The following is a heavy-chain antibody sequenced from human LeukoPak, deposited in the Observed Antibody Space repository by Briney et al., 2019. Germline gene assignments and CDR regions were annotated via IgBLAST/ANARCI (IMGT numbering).Heavy chain of an antibody. D-gene: IGHD3-22*01. Sequence: PGGSLRLSCAASGFTFSDYSMNWVRQAPGKGLEWVSSISSSMTYIYYADSVTGPFTISRDNAKNSLYLQMNSLRAEDTAVYYCARVPWDSSSYYPIDYWGQGILVTVSS. J-gene: IGHJ4*02. V-gene: IGHV3-21*01. CDR1: GFTFSDYS. CDR2: ISSSMTYI. CDR3: ARVPWDSSSYYPIDY.